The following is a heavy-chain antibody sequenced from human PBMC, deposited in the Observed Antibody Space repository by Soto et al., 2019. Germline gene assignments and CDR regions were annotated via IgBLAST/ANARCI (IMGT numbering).Heavy chain of an antibody. D-gene: IGHD3-16*01. CDR2: IYYSGNT. Sequence: PSETLSLTCTLSGGSTSSDNYWSWIRQPPGKGLEWIGHIYYSGNTDYNPSLKSRLAISIDTSKNQFSLNLSSVTAADTAVYFCAREGGESSDGLYYFDSWGQGSLVTVSS. V-gene: IGHV4-30-4*01. CDR1: GGSTSSDNY. J-gene: IGHJ4*02. CDR3: AREGGESSDGLYYFDS.